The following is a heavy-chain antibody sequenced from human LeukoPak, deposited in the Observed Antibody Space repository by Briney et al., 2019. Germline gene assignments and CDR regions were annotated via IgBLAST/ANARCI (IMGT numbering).Heavy chain of an antibody. CDR3: ARPYGPYNWFDP. D-gene: IGHD3-10*01. Sequence: PSETLSLTCTVSGGSIRSSSYYWGWIRQPPGKGLEWIGSIYYSGSTYYNPSLKSRLTLSVDTSKNQFSLKLSSVTAADTAVYYCARPYGPYNWFDPWGQGTLVTVSS. CDR1: GGSIRSSSYY. V-gene: IGHV4-39*01. J-gene: IGHJ5*02. CDR2: IYYSGST.